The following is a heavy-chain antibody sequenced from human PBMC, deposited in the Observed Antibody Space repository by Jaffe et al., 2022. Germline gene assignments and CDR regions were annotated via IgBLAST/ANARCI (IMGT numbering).Heavy chain of an antibody. CDR2: ISAYNGNT. Sequence: QVQLVQSGAEVKKPGASVKVSCKASGYTFTSYGISWVRQAPGQGLEWMGWISAYNGNTNYAQKLQGRVTMTTDTSTSTAYMELRSLRSDDTAVYYCARDRPFGGIVVVPASAPGDHWGQGTLVTVSS. J-gene: IGHJ4*02. CDR3: ARDRPFGGIVVVPASAPGDH. CDR1: GYTFTSYG. V-gene: IGHV1-18*01. D-gene: IGHD2-2*01.